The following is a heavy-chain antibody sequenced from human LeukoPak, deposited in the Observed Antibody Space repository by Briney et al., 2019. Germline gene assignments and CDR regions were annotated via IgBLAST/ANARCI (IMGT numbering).Heavy chain of an antibody. D-gene: IGHD6-13*01. J-gene: IGHJ5*02. V-gene: IGHV4-61*01. Sequence: SETLSLTCTVSGGSVSSGSYYWSWIRQPPGKGLEWIGYIYYSGSTNYNPSLKSRVTISVDTSKNQFSLKLSSVIAADTAVYYCATSSSTWYSNWFDPWGQGTLVTVSS. CDR3: ATSSSTWYSNWFDP. CDR1: GGSVSSGSYY. CDR2: IYYSGST.